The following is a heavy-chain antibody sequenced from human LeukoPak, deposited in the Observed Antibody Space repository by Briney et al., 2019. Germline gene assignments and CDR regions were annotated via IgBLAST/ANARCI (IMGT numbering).Heavy chain of an antibody. CDR2: IRGSGGST. CDR3: AREACSGGSCYSGYFDY. D-gene: IGHD2-15*01. Sequence: PGGSLRLSCAASGFTLSSYAMSWVRQAPGKGLEWVSAIRGSGGSTYYADSVKGRFTVSRDNSKNTLYLQMNSLRAEDTAVYYCAREACSGGSCYSGYFDYWGQGTLVTVSS. CDR1: GFTLSSYA. J-gene: IGHJ4*02. V-gene: IGHV3-23*01.